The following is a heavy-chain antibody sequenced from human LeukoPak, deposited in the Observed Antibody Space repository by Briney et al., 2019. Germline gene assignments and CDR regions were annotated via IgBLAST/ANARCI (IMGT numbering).Heavy chain of an antibody. CDR1: GFTFSSYG. Sequence: PGGSLRLSSAASGFTFSSYGMHWVRQAPGKGLEWVAVISYDGSNKYYADSVKGRFTISRDNSKNTLYLQMNSLRAEDTAVYYCAKGEVGATMVYWGQGTLVTVSS. J-gene: IGHJ4*02. CDR3: AKGEVGATMVY. V-gene: IGHV3-30*18. CDR2: ISYDGSNK. D-gene: IGHD1-26*01.